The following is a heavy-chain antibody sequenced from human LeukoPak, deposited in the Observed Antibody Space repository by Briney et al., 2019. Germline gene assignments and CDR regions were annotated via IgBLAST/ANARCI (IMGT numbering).Heavy chain of an antibody. CDR2: INHSGST. D-gene: IGHD3-3*01. Sequence: SETLSLTRAVYGGSFSGYYWSWIRQPPGKGLEWIGEINHSGSTNYNPSLKSRVTISVDTSKNQFSLKLSSVTAADTAVYYCARSGPQYYDFWSGYYYYMDVWGKGTTVTVSS. CDR3: ARSGPQYYDFWSGYYYYMDV. V-gene: IGHV4-34*01. CDR1: GGSFSGYY. J-gene: IGHJ6*03.